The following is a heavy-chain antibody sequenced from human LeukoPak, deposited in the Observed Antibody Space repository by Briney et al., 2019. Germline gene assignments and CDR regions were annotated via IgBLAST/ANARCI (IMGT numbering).Heavy chain of an antibody. J-gene: IGHJ4*02. CDR2: ISGSGGST. V-gene: IGHV3-23*01. D-gene: IGHD3-10*01. CDR3: AKGASDYGSGIDPY. CDR1: GGTFSSYA. Sequence: SCKASGGTFSSYAMSWVRQAPGKGLEWVSAISGSGGSTYYADSVKGRFTISRDNSKNTLYLQMNSLRAEDTAVYYCAKGASDYGSGIDPYWGQGTLVTVSS.